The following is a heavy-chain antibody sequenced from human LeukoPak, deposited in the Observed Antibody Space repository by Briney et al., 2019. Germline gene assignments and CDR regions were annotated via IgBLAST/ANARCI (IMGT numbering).Heavy chain of an antibody. CDR2: IHHSGNT. Sequence: SETLSLTCAVYGGSFSGYWSWIRQPPGKGLEWIGEIHHSGNTNYNPSLKSRVTISVDTSKNQFSLKLSSVTAADTAVYYCASSNRRFHFDYWGQGTLVTVSS. V-gene: IGHV4-34*01. CDR3: ASSNRRFHFDY. J-gene: IGHJ4*02. CDR1: GGSFSGY. D-gene: IGHD2/OR15-2a*01.